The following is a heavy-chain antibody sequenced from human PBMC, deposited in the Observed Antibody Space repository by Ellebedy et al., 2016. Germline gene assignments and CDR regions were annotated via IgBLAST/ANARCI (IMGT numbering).Heavy chain of an antibody. CDR3: AISVTGTTVGVY. Sequence: GGSLRLSXAASGFTVSNNYMRWVRQAPGKGLEWISLIYSDGSTYYADSVKGRFTISRDNAKNSLYLQMNSLSAEDTAVYYCAISVTGTTVGVYWGQGTLVTVSS. J-gene: IGHJ4*02. CDR2: IYSDGST. D-gene: IGHD1-20*01. V-gene: IGHV3-66*01. CDR1: GFTVSNNY.